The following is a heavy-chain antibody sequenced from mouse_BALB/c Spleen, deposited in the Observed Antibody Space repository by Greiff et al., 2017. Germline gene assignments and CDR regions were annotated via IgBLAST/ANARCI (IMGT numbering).Heavy chain of an antibody. Sequence: EVQLQQSGPGLVKPSQSLSLTCTVTGYSITSDYAWNWIRQFPGNKLEWMGYISYSGSTSYNPSLKSRISITRDTSKNQFFLQLNSVTTEDTATYYCARGGVWYSYYYAMDYWGQGTSVTVSS. CDR2: ISYSGST. V-gene: IGHV3-2*02. CDR1: GYSITSDYA. D-gene: IGHD1-1*02. J-gene: IGHJ4*01. CDR3: ARGGVWYSYYYAMDY.